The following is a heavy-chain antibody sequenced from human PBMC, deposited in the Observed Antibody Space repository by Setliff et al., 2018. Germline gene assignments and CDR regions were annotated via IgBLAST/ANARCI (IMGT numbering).Heavy chain of an antibody. V-gene: IGHV4-61*02. CDR1: GGSISSGSYY. D-gene: IGHD1-26*01. Sequence: SETLSLTCAVSGGSISSGSYYWSWIRQPAGKGLEWVGRLHTSGSTNYNPSLKSRVTISVDTSKNQFSLKLSSVTAADTAVYFCARGNTIVGATDYWGQGTLVTSPQ. CDR2: LHTSGST. CDR3: ARGNTIVGATDY. J-gene: IGHJ4*02.